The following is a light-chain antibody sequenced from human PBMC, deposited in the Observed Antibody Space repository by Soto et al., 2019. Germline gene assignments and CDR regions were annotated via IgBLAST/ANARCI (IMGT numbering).Light chain of an antibody. Sequence: QSALTQPASVSGSPGQSITISCTGTSSDVGGYNYVSWYQQHPGKAPKLMIYDVSNRPSGVSNRFSGSKSGNTASLTISGIQAEDEAGYYCCSYTSSSTLVFGVGTQLTFL. CDR3: CSYTSSSTLV. J-gene: IGLJ2*01. V-gene: IGLV2-14*01. CDR2: DVS. CDR1: SSDVGGYNY.